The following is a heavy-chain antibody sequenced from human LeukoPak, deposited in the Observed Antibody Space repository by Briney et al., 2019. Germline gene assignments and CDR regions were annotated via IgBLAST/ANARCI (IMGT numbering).Heavy chain of an antibody. V-gene: IGHV4-59*08. CDR1: GGSISSYY. Sequence: SETLSLTCTVSGGSISSYYWSWIRQPPGKGPEWTGYIYYSGSTNYNPSLKSRVTISVDTSKNQFSLKLSSVTAADTAVYYCARHGYYYYYMYVWGKGTTVTVAS. CDR2: IYYSGST. CDR3: ARHGYYYYYMYV. J-gene: IGHJ6*03.